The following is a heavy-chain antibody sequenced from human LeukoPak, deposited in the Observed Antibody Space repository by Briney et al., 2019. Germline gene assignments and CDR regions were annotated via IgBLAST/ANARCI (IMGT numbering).Heavy chain of an antibody. D-gene: IGHD4-23*01. V-gene: IGHV3-21*01. CDR3: ARNRGNPSYFDY. Sequence: GGSLRLSCTASGFTFNGYSMNWVRQAPGKGLEWVSSISTSSSYIYYADSVKGRFTISRNNPKNSLYLQMNSLRAEDTAVYYCARNRGNPSYFDYWGQGTLVTVSS. CDR2: ISTSSSYI. J-gene: IGHJ4*02. CDR1: GFTFNGYS.